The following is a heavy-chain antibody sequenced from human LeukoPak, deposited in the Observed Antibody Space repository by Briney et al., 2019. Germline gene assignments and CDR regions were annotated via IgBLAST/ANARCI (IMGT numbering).Heavy chain of an antibody. CDR1: EFTFSSYG. Sequence: GGSLRLSCAASEFTFSSYGMHWVRQAPGKGLEWVAVTSYDGSNEYYADSVKGRFTISRDNSKNTLYLDVNSLRAEDTAVYYCAKGHGDYRGNYLDCWGQGTMVTVSS. CDR2: TSYDGSNE. V-gene: IGHV3-30*18. J-gene: IGHJ4*02. CDR3: AKGHGDYRGNYLDC. D-gene: IGHD4-17*01.